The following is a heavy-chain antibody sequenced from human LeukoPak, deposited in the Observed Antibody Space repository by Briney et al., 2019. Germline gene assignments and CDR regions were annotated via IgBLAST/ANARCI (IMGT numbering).Heavy chain of an antibody. CDR3: ARGSTVTTTVYYFDY. V-gene: IGHV1-69-2*01. CDR1: GYTFTDYY. J-gene: IGHJ4*02. Sequence: ASVKVSCKVSGYTFTDYYMHWVQQAPGKGLEWMGLVDPEDGETIYAEKFQGRVTITADTSTDTAYMELSSLRSEDTAVYYCARGSTVTTTVYYFDYWGQGTLVTVSS. CDR2: VDPEDGET. D-gene: IGHD4-17*01.